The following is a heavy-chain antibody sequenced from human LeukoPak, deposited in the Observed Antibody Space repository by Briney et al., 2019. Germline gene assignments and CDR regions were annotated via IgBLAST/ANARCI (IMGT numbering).Heavy chain of an antibody. V-gene: IGHV3-30*04. CDR3: ARDSGMITFGGVIVKGDYFNY. J-gene: IGHJ4*02. CDR1: GFTFSSYA. D-gene: IGHD3-16*02. Sequence: GGSLRLSCAAPGFTFSSYAMHCVRQAPGKELEWVALISYDGGNKYYADSAKGRFTISRDNSKNTLYLQMNSLRAEDTAVYYCARDSGMITFGGVIVKGDYFNYWGQGTLVTVSS. CDR2: ISYDGGNK.